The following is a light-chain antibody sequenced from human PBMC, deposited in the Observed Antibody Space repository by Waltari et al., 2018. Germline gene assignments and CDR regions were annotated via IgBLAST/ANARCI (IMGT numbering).Light chain of an antibody. Sequence: QTVVTQEPSFSVSPGGTVTLTCGLSSGSVSTSYHPSWYQQTPGQAPRTLIYSTNTCSLGVPDRFAGSILGNKAALTITGAQADDESDYYCVLYMGSGIWVFGGGTKLTVL. V-gene: IGLV8-61*01. J-gene: IGLJ3*02. CDR3: VLYMGSGIWV. CDR1: SGSVSTSYH. CDR2: STN.